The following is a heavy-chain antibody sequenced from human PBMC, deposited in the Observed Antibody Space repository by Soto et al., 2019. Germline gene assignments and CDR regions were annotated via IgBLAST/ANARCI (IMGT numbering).Heavy chain of an antibody. CDR1: GGSINSGGNS. Sequence: QLQLQESGSGLVKPSQTLSLTCAVSGGSINSGGNSWSWIRQPPGKGLEWIGYIYHSGSTYYNPSLKSRVTISVDRSKNQFSLKLSSVTAADTAVYYCARAHYGDYGYGMDVWGQGTTVTVSS. CDR3: ARAHYGDYGYGMDV. CDR2: IYHSGST. J-gene: IGHJ6*02. V-gene: IGHV4-30-2*01. D-gene: IGHD4-17*01.